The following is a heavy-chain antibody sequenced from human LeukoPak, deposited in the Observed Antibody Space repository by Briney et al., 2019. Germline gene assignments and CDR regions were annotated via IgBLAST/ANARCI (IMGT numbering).Heavy chain of an antibody. CDR3: TREWLEWLTFDY. D-gene: IGHD3-3*01. Sequence: GGSLRLSCTASGFNFGDYAMGWFRQAPGKGLEWVGFIRSNLFGGTTEYAASVKGTFTISRDDSKSIAYLQINSLKAEDTAVYFCTREWLEWLTFDYWGQGTLVSVSS. V-gene: IGHV3-49*03. J-gene: IGHJ4*02. CDR2: IRSNLFGGTT. CDR1: GFNFGDYA.